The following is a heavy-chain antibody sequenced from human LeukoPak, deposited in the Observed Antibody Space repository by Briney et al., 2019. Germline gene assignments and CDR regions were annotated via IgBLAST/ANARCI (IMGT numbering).Heavy chain of an antibody. J-gene: IGHJ3*02. Sequence: SETLSLTCTVSGGSISSYYWSWIRQPAGKGLEWIGRIYTSGSTNYNPSLKSRVTISVDTSKNQFSLKLSSVTAADTAVYYCASGLRDGYNLNPRDDAFDIWGQGTMVTVSS. D-gene: IGHD5-24*01. CDR2: IYTSGST. V-gene: IGHV4-4*07. CDR3: ASGLRDGYNLNPRDDAFDI. CDR1: GGSISSYY.